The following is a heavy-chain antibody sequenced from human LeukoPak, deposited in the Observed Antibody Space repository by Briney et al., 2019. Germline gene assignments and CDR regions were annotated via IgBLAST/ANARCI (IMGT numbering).Heavy chain of an antibody. CDR2: ISAYNGNT. CDR1: GYTFTSYS. V-gene: IGHV1-18*01. Sequence: ASVKVSCKASGYTFTSYSISWVRQAPGQGLKWMGWISAYNGNTNYAQKLQGRVTMTTDTSTNTAYMELRSLRSDDTAVYYCARDASRSITVAGLDAFDIWGQGALVTVSS. D-gene: IGHD6-19*01. J-gene: IGHJ3*02. CDR3: ARDASRSITVAGLDAFDI.